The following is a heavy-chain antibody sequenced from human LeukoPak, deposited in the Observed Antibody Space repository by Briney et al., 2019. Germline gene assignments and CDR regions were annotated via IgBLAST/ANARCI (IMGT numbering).Heavy chain of an antibody. CDR2: ISAYNGNT. V-gene: IGHV1-18*01. CDR3: ARSPRPHGEDYYDSSGYYYFDY. J-gene: IGHJ4*02. D-gene: IGHD3-22*01. Sequence: ASVKVSCKASGYTFTSYGISWVRQAPGQGLEWMGWISAYNGNTNYAQKLQGRVTMTTDTSTSTAYMELRSLRSDDTAVYYCARSPRPHGEDYYDSSGYYYFDYWGQGTLVTVSS. CDR1: GYTFTSYG.